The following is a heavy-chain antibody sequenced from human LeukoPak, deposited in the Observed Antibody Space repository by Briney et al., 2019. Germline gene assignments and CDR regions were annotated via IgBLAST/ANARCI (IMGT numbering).Heavy chain of an antibody. V-gene: IGHV4-61*01. J-gene: IGHJ6*02. Sequence: SETLSLTCTVSGGSVSSGSYYWSWIRQPPGKGLEWIGYIYYGGSTNYNPSLKSRVTISVDTSKNQFSLKLSSVTAADTAVYYCARDTVRGYDFWSGYRYGMDVWGQGTTVTVS. CDR1: GGSVSSGSYY. D-gene: IGHD3-3*01. CDR2: IYYGGST. CDR3: ARDTVRGYDFWSGYRYGMDV.